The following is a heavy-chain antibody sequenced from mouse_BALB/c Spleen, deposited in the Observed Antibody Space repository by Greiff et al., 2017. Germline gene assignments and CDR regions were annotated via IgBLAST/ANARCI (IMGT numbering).Heavy chain of an antibody. CDR3: ARDLIYYGNHYYAMDY. V-gene: IGHV7-1*02. Sequence: EVKLVESGGALVQPGGSLRLSCATSGFTFSDFYMEWVRQPPGKRLEWIAASRNKANDYTTEYSASVKGRFIVSRDTSQSILYLQMNALRAEDTAIYYCARDLIYYGNHYYAMDYWGQGTSVTVSS. J-gene: IGHJ4*01. D-gene: IGHD2-1*01. CDR2: SRNKANDYTT. CDR1: GFTFSDFY.